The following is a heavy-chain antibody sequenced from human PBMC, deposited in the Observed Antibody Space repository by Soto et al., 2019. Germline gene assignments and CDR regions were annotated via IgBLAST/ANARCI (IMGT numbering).Heavy chain of an antibody. CDR3: ARDKITGLFDY. CDR2: INHSGST. Sequence: PSETLCLSCTVAGGSISSSSYYWGWIRQPPGKGLEWIGEINHSGSTNYNPSLKSRVTISVDTSKNQFSLKLTSVTAADTAVYYCARDKITGLFDYWGQGTLVTVSS. CDR1: GGSISSSSYY. D-gene: IGHD2-8*02. V-gene: IGHV4-39*07. J-gene: IGHJ4*02.